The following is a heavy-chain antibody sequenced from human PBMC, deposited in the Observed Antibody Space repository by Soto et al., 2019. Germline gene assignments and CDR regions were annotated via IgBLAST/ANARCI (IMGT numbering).Heavy chain of an antibody. CDR2: ISYDGSNK. CDR1: GFTFSSYG. D-gene: IGHD3-3*01. J-gene: IGHJ6*02. Sequence: WGSLRLSCAASGFTFSSYGMHWVRQAPGRGLEWVAVISYDGSNKYYADSVKGRFTISRDNSKNTLYLQMNSLRAEDTAVYYCAKDLQYYDFWSGSLLGYYYGMDVWGQGTTVTVSS. CDR3: AKDLQYYDFWSGSLLGYYYGMDV. V-gene: IGHV3-30*18.